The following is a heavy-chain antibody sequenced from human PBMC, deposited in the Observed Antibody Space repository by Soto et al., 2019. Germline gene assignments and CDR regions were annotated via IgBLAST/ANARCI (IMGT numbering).Heavy chain of an antibody. Sequence: SETLSLTCTFSGGSISSGGYYWSWIRQHPGKGLEWIGYIYYSGSTYYNPSLKSRVTISVDTSKNQFSLKLSSVTAADTAVYYCARVGAAHPDTIIAVYFDYWGQGTLVTVSS. V-gene: IGHV4-31*03. CDR2: IYYSGST. D-gene: IGHD3-16*02. CDR3: ARVGAAHPDTIIAVYFDY. CDR1: GGSISSGGYY. J-gene: IGHJ4*02.